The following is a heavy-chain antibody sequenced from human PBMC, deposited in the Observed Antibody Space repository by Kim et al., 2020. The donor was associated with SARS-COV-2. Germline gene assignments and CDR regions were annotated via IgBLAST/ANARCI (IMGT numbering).Heavy chain of an antibody. V-gene: IGHV4-31*03. D-gene: IGHD2-15*01. J-gene: IGHJ4*02. CDR3: ARGILLTPDY. Sequence: SETLSLTCTVSGGSISSGGYYWSWIRQHPGKGLEWIGYIYYSGSTYYNPSLKSRVTISVDTSKNQFSLKLSSVTAADTAVYYCARGILLTPDYWGQGTLVTVSS. CDR1: GGSISSGGYY. CDR2: IYYSGST.